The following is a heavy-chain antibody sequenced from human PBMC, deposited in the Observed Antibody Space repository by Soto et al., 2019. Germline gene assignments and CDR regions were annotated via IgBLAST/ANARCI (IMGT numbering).Heavy chain of an antibody. V-gene: IGHV3-23*01. CDR1: GFTFSSYA. D-gene: IGHD6-13*01. Sequence: EVQLLESGGGLVQPGGSLRLSCAASGFTFSSYAMSWVRQAPGKGLEWVSAISGSGGSTYYADSVKGRFTISRDNSKNTLYLQMNSLRAEDTAVYYCAKDRGYEWMAAAGTEDDYWGQGTLVTVSS. CDR3: AKDRGYEWMAAAGTEDDY. J-gene: IGHJ4*02. CDR2: ISGSGGST.